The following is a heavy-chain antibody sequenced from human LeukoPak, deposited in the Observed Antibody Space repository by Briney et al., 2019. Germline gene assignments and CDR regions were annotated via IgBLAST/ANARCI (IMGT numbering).Heavy chain of an antibody. CDR1: GFTVSSNY. CDR2: IYSGGST. Sequence: GGSLRLSCAASGFTVSSNYMSWVRQAPGKGLEWVSVIYSGGSTYYADSVKGRFTISRDNSKNTLYLQMNSLRAEDTAVYYCARDGYYYGSSGYSVYWGQGTLVTVSS. V-gene: IGHV3-66*01. J-gene: IGHJ4*02. CDR3: ARDGYYYGSSGYSVY. D-gene: IGHD3-22*01.